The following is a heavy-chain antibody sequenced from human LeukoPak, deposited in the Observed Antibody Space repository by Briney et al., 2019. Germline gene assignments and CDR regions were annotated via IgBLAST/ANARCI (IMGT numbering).Heavy chain of an antibody. V-gene: IGHV3-23*01. CDR2: ISGSGGST. D-gene: IGHD3-9*01. Sequence: GGSLRLSCAASGFTFSSYAMSWVRQAPGKGLEWVSAISGSGGSTYYADSVKGRFTIFRDDSKNTLYLQMNSLRAEDTAVYYCAKVTGVRGYFDYWGQGTLVTVSS. J-gene: IGHJ4*02. CDR3: AKVTGVRGYFDY. CDR1: GFTFSSYA.